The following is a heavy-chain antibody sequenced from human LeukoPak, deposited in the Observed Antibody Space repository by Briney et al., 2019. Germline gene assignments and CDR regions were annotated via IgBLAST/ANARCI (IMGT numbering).Heavy chain of an antibody. Sequence: GGSLRLSCAASGFTFSSYEMNWVRQAPGKGLEWVSYSSHSGSTIYYADSVKGRFTISRDNAKNSLYLQTNSLRAEDTAVYYCARGHAGAFEIWGQGTMVTVSS. CDR3: ARGHAGAFEI. CDR2: SSHSGSTI. J-gene: IGHJ3*02. D-gene: IGHD1-14*01. V-gene: IGHV3-48*03. CDR1: GFTFSSYE.